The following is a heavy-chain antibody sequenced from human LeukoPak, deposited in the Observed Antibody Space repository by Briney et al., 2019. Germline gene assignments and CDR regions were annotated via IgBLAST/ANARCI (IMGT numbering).Heavy chain of an antibody. Sequence: ASVKVSCKASGYTFTDYHMHWVRQAPGQGLEWMGWINPNGGGTNYAGKFQGRVTMTSDTSISTAYMDLSRLRSDDMAVYYCARRYTDSSEGFDYWGQGTLVTVSS. D-gene: IGHD6-6*01. J-gene: IGHJ4*02. CDR3: ARRYTDSSEGFDY. V-gene: IGHV1-2*02. CDR1: GYTFTDYH. CDR2: INPNGGGT.